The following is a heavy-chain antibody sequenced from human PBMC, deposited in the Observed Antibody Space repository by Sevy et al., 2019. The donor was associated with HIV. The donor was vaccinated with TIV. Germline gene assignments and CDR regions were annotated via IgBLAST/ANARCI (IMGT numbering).Heavy chain of an antibody. D-gene: IGHD2-2*01. CDR1: GFTFSSYG. J-gene: IGHJ3*02. Sequence: GGSLRLSCAASGFTFSSYGMHWVRQAPGKGLEWVAVISYDGSNKYYADSVKGRFTISRDNSKNTLYLQMNSLRAEDKAVYYCAKDPMPVTGALVIWGQGTMVTVSS. CDR2: ISYDGSNK. CDR3: AKDPMPVTGALVI. V-gene: IGHV3-30*18.